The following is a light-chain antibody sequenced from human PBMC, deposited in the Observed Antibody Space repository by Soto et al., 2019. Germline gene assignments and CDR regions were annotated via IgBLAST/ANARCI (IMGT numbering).Light chain of an antibody. CDR3: QQYNSAPWT. Sequence: DIQMTQSPSSLSASVGDRVTITCRASQGISNYLAWYQQQPGKVPKLLIYVASTLQSGVPSRFSGSGSGTDFTLPISSLQPEDVATYYCQQYNSAPWTFGQGTKVEIK. V-gene: IGKV1-27*01. CDR2: VAS. J-gene: IGKJ1*01. CDR1: QGISNY.